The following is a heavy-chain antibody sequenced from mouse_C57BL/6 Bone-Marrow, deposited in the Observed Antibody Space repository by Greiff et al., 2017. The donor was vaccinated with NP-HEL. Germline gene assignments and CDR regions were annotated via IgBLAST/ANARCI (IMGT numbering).Heavy chain of an antibody. D-gene: IGHD2-4*01. CDR3: ARTFYYDYDGYFDV. V-gene: IGHV1-76*01. CDR2: IYPGSGNT. J-gene: IGHJ1*03. Sequence: QVQLQQSGAELVRPGASVKLSCKASGYTFTDYYINWVKQRPGQGLEWIARIYPGSGNTYYNEKFKGKATLTAEKSSSTAYMQRSSLTSEDSAVYFCARTFYYDYDGYFDVWGTGTTVTVSS. CDR1: GYTFTDYY.